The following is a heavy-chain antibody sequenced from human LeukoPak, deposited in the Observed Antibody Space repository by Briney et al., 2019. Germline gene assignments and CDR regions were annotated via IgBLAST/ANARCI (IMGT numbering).Heavy chain of an antibody. D-gene: IGHD2-2*02. J-gene: IGHJ4*02. CDR2: FSGGGGSP. V-gene: IGHV3-23*01. Sequence: GGSLRLSCAASGFTFSSYAMSWVRQAPGKGLEWVSGFSGGGGSPDYADSVKGRFTISRDNSKNTLYLQMNSLRAEGTAIYYCAKGKVVPATIYDYWGQGTLATVSS. CDR1: GFTFSSYA. CDR3: AKGKVVPATIYDY.